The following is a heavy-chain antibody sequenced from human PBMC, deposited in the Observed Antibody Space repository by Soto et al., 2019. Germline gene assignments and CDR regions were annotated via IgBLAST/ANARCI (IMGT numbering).Heavy chain of an antibody. CDR1: GGSISSSNW. D-gene: IGHD2-21*02. Sequence: QVQLQESGPGLVKPSGTLSLTCAVSGGSISSSNWWSWVRQPPGKGLEWIGEIYHSGSTNYNPSLKGRVTISVDKSKNHFSLKLSSVTAADTAVYYCARRDGGGDCYPGYYYYGMDVWGQGTTVTVSS. CDR2: IYHSGST. CDR3: ARRDGGGDCYPGYYYYGMDV. J-gene: IGHJ6*02. V-gene: IGHV4-4*02.